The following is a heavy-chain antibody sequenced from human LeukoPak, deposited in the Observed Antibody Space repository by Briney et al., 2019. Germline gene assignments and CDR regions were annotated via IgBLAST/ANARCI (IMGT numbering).Heavy chain of an antibody. CDR3: ASAVVTPDYYYMDV. V-gene: IGHV4-34*01. D-gene: IGHD4-23*01. CDR2: INHSGST. CDR1: GGSFSGYY. J-gene: IGHJ6*03. Sequence: PSETLSLTCAVYGGSFSGYYWSWIRQPPGKGLEWIGEINHSGSTNYNPSLKSRVTISVDTSKNQFSLKLSSVTAADTAVYYCASAVVTPDYYYMDVWGKGTTVTISS.